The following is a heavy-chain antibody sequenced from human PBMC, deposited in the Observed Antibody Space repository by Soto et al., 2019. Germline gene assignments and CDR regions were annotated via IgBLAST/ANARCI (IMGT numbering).Heavy chain of an antibody. J-gene: IGHJ5*02. Sequence: GASVKVSCKASGYTFTAYAAHWLRQAPGQRLEWMGWINPGSGYTKYSQKFQGRVTITRDTSASIVYMELSSLTSEDTAVYYCAREWESGSYKGNRFDPWGQGTLVTVSS. CDR1: GYTFTAYA. CDR3: AREWESGSYKGNRFDP. D-gene: IGHD1-26*01. CDR2: INPGSGYT. V-gene: IGHV1-3*01.